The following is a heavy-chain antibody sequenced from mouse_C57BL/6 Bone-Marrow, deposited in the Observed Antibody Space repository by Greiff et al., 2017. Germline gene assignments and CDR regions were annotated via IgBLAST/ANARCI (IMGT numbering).Heavy chain of an antibody. V-gene: IGHV1-53*01. J-gene: IGHJ3*01. Sequence: QVQLQQPGTELVKPGASVKLSCKASGYTFTSYWMHWVKQRPGQGLEWIGNINPSNGGTNYNEKFKSKATLTVDKSSSTAYMQLSGLTSENSAVYYCARAPYYYYDEFSYRGQGNLVTVSP. CDR3: ARAPYYYYDEFSY. CDR1: GYTFTSYW. D-gene: IGHD2-4*01. CDR2: INPSNGGT.